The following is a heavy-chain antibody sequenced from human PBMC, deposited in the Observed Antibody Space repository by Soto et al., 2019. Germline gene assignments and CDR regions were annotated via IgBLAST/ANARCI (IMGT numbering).Heavy chain of an antibody. CDR1: GGSFSGYY. Sequence: PSETLSLTCAVYGGSFSGYYWSWIRQPPGKGLEWIGEINDSGSTKNNPSLMSRVTISVDTSKNQFSLKLSSVTAADTAVYYCARGKGNTFATPGFDPWGQGTLVTVSS. CDR2: INDSGST. V-gene: IGHV4-34*01. J-gene: IGHJ5*02. D-gene: IGHD3-16*01. CDR3: ARGKGNTFATPGFDP.